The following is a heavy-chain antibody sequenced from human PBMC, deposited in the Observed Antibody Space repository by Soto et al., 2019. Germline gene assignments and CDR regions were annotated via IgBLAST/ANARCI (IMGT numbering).Heavy chain of an antibody. V-gene: IGHV1-2*04. J-gene: IGHJ6*03. CDR2: INPNSGGT. CDR1: GYTFTGYY. CDR3: ARAYYYYYMDV. Sequence: QVQLVQSGAEVKKPGASVKVSCKASGYTFTGYYMHWVRQAPGQGLEWMGWINPNSGGTNYAQKCQGWVTMTRDTSISTAYMELSRLRSDDTAVYYCARAYYYYYMDVWGKGTTVTVSS.